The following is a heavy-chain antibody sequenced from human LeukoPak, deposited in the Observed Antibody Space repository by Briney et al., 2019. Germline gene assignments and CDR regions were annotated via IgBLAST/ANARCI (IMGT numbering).Heavy chain of an antibody. CDR2: IYYSGST. CDR1: GGSLSSHY. J-gene: IGHJ4*02. CDR3: ARDLVERGYSYGRCDY. V-gene: IGHV4-59*11. D-gene: IGHD5-18*01. Sequence: SETLSLTCTVSGGSLSSHYWSWIRQPPGKGLEWLGYIYYSGSTYYNASLKSRLSISGDTSKNQFSLKLSSVTAADTAVYYCARDLVERGYSYGRCDYWGQGTLVTVSS.